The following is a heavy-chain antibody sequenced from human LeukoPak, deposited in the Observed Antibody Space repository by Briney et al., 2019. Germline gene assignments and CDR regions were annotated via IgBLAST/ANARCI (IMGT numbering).Heavy chain of an antibody. J-gene: IGHJ6*02. Sequence: GESLKISCQGSGYSFTTYCIAWVRPMPGKGLEWLGIIYPGDSDTKYSPSFQGQVTFSADKSISTAYLQWGSLKASDTAMYYCARHNYGLGVWGQGITVTVSS. CDR3: ARHNYGLGV. CDR1: GYSFTTYC. CDR2: IYPGDSDT. V-gene: IGHV5-51*01.